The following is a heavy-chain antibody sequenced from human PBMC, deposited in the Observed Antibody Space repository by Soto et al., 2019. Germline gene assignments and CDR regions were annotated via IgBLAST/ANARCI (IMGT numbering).Heavy chain of an antibody. Sequence: QVQLQESVPGLVKPSQTLSLTCTVSGVSISNDVYYWTWIRQYPGKGLEWVGYIYYTGSTYYNPSLTSRVMMSVDTSKNQFSLKLSSVTAADTAVYYCARQEYGDYVFLDYWGQGTLVTVSS. D-gene: IGHD4-17*01. CDR2: IYYTGST. CDR3: ARQEYGDYVFLDY. J-gene: IGHJ4*02. CDR1: GVSISNDVYY. V-gene: IGHV4-31*03.